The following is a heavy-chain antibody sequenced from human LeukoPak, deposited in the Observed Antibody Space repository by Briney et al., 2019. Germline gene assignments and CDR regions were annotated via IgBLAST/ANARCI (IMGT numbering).Heavy chain of an antibody. V-gene: IGHV4-39*07. CDR1: GFTFSSYS. Sequence: GSLRLSCAASGFTFSSYSMNWVRQPPGKGLEWIGSIYYSGSTYYNPSLKSRVTISVDTSKNQFSLKLSSVTAADTAVYYCARSNRRITIFGVVIPHFDYWGQGTLVTVSS. D-gene: IGHD3-3*01. CDR2: IYYSGST. CDR3: ARSNRRITIFGVVIPHFDY. J-gene: IGHJ4*02.